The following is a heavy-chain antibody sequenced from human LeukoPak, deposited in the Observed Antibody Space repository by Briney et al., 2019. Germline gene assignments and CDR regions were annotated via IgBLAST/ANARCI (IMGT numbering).Heavy chain of an antibody. CDR1: GYTFTSYG. Sequence: GASVKVSCKASGYTFTSYGISWVRQAPGQGLEWMGWISAYNGNTNYAQKLQGRVTMTTDTSTSTAYMELRSLRSDDTAVYYCARRSHYDILTGYRFDAFDIWGQGTMVTVSS. CDR3: ARRSHYDILTGYRFDAFDI. V-gene: IGHV1-18*01. D-gene: IGHD3-9*01. J-gene: IGHJ3*02. CDR2: ISAYNGNT.